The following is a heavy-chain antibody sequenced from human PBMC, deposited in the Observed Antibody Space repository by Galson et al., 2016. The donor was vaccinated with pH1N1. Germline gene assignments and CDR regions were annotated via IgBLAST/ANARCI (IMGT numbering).Heavy chain of an antibody. CDR3: AKVPCRGFNAYGVDY. J-gene: IGHJ4*02. V-gene: IGHV3-23*01. CDR1: GFTFNKYA. CDR2: ISGSGRDT. Sequence: SLRLSCAASGFTFNKYAMTWVRQAPGKGLEWVSAISGSGRDTYYADSVKDRFTISRDNSKDTVYLQMNSLTVEDTAIYYCAKVPCRGFNAYGVDYWGQGTLVTVSS. D-gene: IGHD5-12*01.